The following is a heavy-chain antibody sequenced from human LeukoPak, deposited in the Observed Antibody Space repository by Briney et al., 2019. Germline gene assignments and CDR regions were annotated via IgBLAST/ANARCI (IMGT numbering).Heavy chain of an antibody. V-gene: IGHV6-1*01. J-gene: IGHJ3*01. Sequence: SQPLSLTCGISGDSVSSYDATWNWVRQSPSRGLEWLGRTYYRSKWGNDYAVSVKSRITINPDTSKNQFSLHLNSVTPEDTAVYYCARVSSRAFDVWGQGTVVTVSP. CDR3: ARVSSRAFDV. CDR2: TYYRSKWGN. CDR1: GDSVSSYDAT. D-gene: IGHD6-6*01.